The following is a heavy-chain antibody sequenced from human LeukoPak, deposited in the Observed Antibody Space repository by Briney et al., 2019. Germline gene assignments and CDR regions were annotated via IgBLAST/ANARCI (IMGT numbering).Heavy chain of an antibody. D-gene: IGHD1-26*01. Sequence: GGTLRLSCAASGFAFSSYTMTWVRQAPGKGLEWVSGISGSGGNTYHADSVKGRFTISRDNSKNTLFLQMNSLRAEDTAVYYCATKTSGSYGYFDYWGQGTLVTVSS. CDR1: GFAFSSYT. CDR2: ISGSGGNT. V-gene: IGHV3-23*01. J-gene: IGHJ4*02. CDR3: ATKTSGSYGYFDY.